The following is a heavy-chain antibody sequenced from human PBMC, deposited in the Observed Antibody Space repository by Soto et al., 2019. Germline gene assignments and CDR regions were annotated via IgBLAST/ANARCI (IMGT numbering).Heavy chain of an antibody. Sequence: QVQLVESGGGVVQPGRSLTLSCAASGFTFSSYGMHWVRQAPGKGLEWVAVISYDGSNKYYADSVKGRFTISRDNSKNTLYLQMNSLRAEDTAVYYRAKDAAVAEHYGMDVWGQGTTVTVS. CDR1: GFTFSSYG. V-gene: IGHV3-30*18. CDR3: AKDAAVAEHYGMDV. D-gene: IGHD6-19*01. J-gene: IGHJ6*02. CDR2: ISYDGSNK.